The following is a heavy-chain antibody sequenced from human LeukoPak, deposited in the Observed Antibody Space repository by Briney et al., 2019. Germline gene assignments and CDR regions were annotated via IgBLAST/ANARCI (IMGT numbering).Heavy chain of an antibody. V-gene: IGHV3-48*01. Sequence: SGGSLRLSCAASGFTFSSYSMNWVRQAPGKGLEWVSYISGSSSTIYYADSVKGRFTISRDNGKNSLDLQMNSLRAEDTAVYYCARGVRNGDYWGQGTLVTVSS. J-gene: IGHJ4*02. D-gene: IGHD4-11*01. CDR3: ARGVRNGDY. CDR2: ISGSSSTI. CDR1: GFTFSSYS.